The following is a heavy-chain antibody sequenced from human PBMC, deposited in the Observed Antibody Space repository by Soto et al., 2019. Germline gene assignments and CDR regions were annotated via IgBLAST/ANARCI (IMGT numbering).Heavy chain of an antibody. CDR1: GGSIGGGGDY. D-gene: IGHD3-3*01. CDR3: SGKGYYDFWSGQPGGAFDI. V-gene: IGHV4-31*03. CDR2: IYYSGST. Sequence: SETLCLTCSVSGGSIGGGGDYWSWIRQHPGKGLEWIGYIYYSGSTYYNPSLKSRVTISVDTSKNQFSLKLSSVTAADTAVYYCSGKGYYDFWSGQPGGAFDIWGQGTMVTVSS. J-gene: IGHJ3*02.